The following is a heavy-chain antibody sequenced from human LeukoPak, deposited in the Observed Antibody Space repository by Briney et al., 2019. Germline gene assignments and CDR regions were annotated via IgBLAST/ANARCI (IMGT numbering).Heavy chain of an antibody. J-gene: IGHJ4*02. Sequence: ASVKVSCKGSGYTFTGYYMHWVRQAPGQGLEWMGWINPNSGTTNYAQKFQGRVTVTRDTSISAAYMELSRLESDDTAVYYCARDLMTTPTWDFDYWGQGTLVTVAS. CDR3: ARDLMTTPTWDFDY. CDR2: INPNSGTT. D-gene: IGHD3-16*01. V-gene: IGHV1-2*02. CDR1: GYTFTGYY.